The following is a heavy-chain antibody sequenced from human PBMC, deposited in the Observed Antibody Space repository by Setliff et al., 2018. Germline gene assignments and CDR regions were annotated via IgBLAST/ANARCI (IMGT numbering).Heavy chain of an antibody. J-gene: IGHJ4*02. V-gene: IGHV4-34*01. CDR2: INHSGST. Sequence: GSLRLSCAASGFTFSSYAMSWVRQPPGKGLEWIGEINHSGSTNYNPSLKSRVTISVDTSKNQFSLKLSSVTAADTAMYYCARVGTVANFDSWGQGIMVTVSS. D-gene: IGHD6-19*01. CDR1: GFTFSSYA. CDR3: ARVGTVANFDS.